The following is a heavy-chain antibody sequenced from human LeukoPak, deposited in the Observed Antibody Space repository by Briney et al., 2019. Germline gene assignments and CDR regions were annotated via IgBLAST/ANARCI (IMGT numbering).Heavy chain of an antibody. CDR1: GFIFSNYW. J-gene: IGHJ3*02. D-gene: IGHD6-13*01. V-gene: IGHV3-7*01. CDR2: IKQDGSEK. CDR3: AREAIYSINWYERDAFDI. Sequence: GGSLRLSCAASGFIFSNYWMSWVRQAPGKGLEWVTNIKQDGSEKYYVDSVKGRFTIPRDNAKNSLYLQMNSLRVEDTAVYYCAREAIYSINWYERDAFDIWGHGTMVTVSS.